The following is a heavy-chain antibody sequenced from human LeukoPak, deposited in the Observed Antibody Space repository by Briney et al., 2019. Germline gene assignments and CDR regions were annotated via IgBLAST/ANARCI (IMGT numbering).Heavy chain of an antibody. Sequence: GGSLSLSCADSGFIFSRHEMDWVRQAPGKGLEWVSYISSSGSTTYYADSVKGRFTISRDNAKNSLYLQMNSLRGEDTAVYYCASAGAVADYYWRQGTLVTVSS. V-gene: IGHV3-48*03. CDR1: GFIFSRHE. J-gene: IGHJ4*02. D-gene: IGHD6-19*01. CDR3: ASAGAVADYY. CDR2: ISSSGSTT.